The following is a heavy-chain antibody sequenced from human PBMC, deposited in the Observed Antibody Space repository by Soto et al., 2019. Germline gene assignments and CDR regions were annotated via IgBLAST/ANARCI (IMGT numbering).Heavy chain of an antibody. CDR2: INPYNGNR. V-gene: IGHV1-18*01. CDR1: GYTFTTFG. CDR3: ARDRLRGYDSSGFYS. D-gene: IGHD3-22*01. Sequence: RASVKVSCKASGYTFTTFGISWVRQAPGQGLEWMGWINPYNGNRNYAQKFEDRVTMTTDTSTNTVFLELRSLKSDDTAIYYCARDRLRGYDSSGFYSWGQGTMVTAPQ. J-gene: IGHJ4*02.